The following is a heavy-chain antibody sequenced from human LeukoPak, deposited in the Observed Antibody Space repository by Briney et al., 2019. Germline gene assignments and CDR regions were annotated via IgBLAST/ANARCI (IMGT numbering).Heavy chain of an antibody. J-gene: IGHJ4*02. D-gene: IGHD2-8*01. V-gene: IGHV3-74*01. Sequence: GGSLRLSCAASGFTFSRFWMHWVRQAPGKGLVWVSRINTDGSNTIYADSVKGRFTISRDNAKNTLYLQMNSLRAEDTAVYYCARGGGYYPSDYWGQGTLVTVSS. CDR1: GFTFSRFW. CDR2: INTDGSNT. CDR3: ARGGGYYPSDY.